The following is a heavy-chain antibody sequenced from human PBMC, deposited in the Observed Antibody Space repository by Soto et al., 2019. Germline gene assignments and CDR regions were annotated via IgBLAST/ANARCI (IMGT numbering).Heavy chain of an antibody. Sequence: GGSLRLSCAASGFTFSSYAMHWVRQAPGKGLEWVAVISYDGSNKYYADSVKGRFTISRDNSKNTLYLQMNSLRAEDTAVYYCAREEVAATPTFDYWGQGTLVTVS. J-gene: IGHJ4*02. V-gene: IGHV3-30-3*01. CDR1: GFTFSSYA. CDR3: AREEVAATPTFDY. D-gene: IGHD2-15*01. CDR2: ISYDGSNK.